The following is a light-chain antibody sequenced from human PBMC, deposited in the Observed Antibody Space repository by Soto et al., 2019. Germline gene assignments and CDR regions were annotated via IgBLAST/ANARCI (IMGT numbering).Light chain of an antibody. CDR1: QSVSSN. CDR2: GAS. CDR3: QQYNNWPPYT. Sequence: EILMTLSPATLSVSPGDRATLSCRASQSVSSNLAWYQQKPGQAPRLLIYGASTRATGIPARFSGSGSGTEFSLTISSLQSEEFAVYSCQQYNNWPPYTFGQGTTVDIK. J-gene: IGKJ2*01. V-gene: IGKV3-15*01.